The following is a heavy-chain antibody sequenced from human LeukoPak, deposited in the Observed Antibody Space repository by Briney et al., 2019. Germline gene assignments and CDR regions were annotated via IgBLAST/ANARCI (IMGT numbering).Heavy chain of an antibody. CDR2: ISSSGSTI. V-gene: IGHV3-48*03. CDR1: GFTFSSYE. D-gene: IGHD3-10*01. J-gene: IGHJ4*02. CDR3: ASSLARAVELPWFGELNY. Sequence: GGSLRLSCAASGFTFSSYEMNWVRQAPGKGLEWVSYISSSGSTIYYADSVKGRFTISRDNAKNSLYLQMNSLRAEDTAVYYCASSLARAVELPWFGELNYWGQGTLVTVSS.